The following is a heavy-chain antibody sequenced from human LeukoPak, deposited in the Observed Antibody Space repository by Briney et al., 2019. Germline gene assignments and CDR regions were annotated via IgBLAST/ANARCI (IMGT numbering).Heavy chain of an antibody. CDR3: ARRAGAYSHPYDY. CDR1: GFTFSSYA. D-gene: IGHD4/OR15-4a*01. J-gene: IGHJ4*02. V-gene: IGHV3-23*01. CDR2: ISGSGGST. Sequence: GGSLRLSCAASGFTFSSYAMSWVRQAPGKGLEWVSAISGSGGSTYYADSVKGRFTISRDNSKNTLYLQMNSLRAEDAAVYCCARRAGAYSHPYDYWGQGTLATVSS.